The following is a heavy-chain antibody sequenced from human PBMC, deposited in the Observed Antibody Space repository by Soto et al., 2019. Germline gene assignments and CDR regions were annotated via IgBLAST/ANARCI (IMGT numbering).Heavy chain of an antibody. D-gene: IGHD3-16*02. CDR2: IWYDGSNK. CDR3: ARETVMITFGGVIADAFDS. CDR1: GFTFSRYG. Sequence: PGGSLRLSCAASGFTFSRYGIHWVRQAPGKGLEWVAVIWYDGSNKYYADSVKGRFTISRDNSENTVYLQMNSLRAEDAAVYYCARETVMITFGGVIADAFDSWGQGTMVTVSS. J-gene: IGHJ3*02. V-gene: IGHV3-33*01.